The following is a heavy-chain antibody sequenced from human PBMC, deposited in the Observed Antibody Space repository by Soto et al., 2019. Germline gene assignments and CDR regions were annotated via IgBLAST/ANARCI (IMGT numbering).Heavy chain of an antibody. J-gene: IGHJ3*02. CDR2: ILPVFGTA. Sequence: SVKLSCTDSGGTFSTSSINWLRQAPGQRPEWMGNILPVFGTADYAQKFRDRVTITADKSTNTAYMELRSLFSEDAAVYYCARGHEYGGNSDAFDIWGQGTVVTVSS. V-gene: IGHV1-69*06. D-gene: IGHD4-17*01. CDR3: ARGHEYGGNSDAFDI. CDR1: GGTFSTSS.